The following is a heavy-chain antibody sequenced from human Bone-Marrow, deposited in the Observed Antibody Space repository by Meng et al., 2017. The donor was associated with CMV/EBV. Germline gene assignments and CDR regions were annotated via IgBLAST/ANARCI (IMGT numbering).Heavy chain of an antibody. CDR1: GFTFSGYA. CDR2: ISYDGSNK. J-gene: IGHJ6*02. Sequence: GESLKISCAASGFTFSGYAMHWVRQAPGKGLEWVAVISYDGSNKYYADSVKGRFTISRDNSKNTLYLQMNSLRAEDTAVYYCAKEDSSSWAYYYYYGMDVWGQGTTVTVSS. CDR3: AKEDSSSWAYYYYYGMDV. D-gene: IGHD6-13*01. V-gene: IGHV3-30-3*01.